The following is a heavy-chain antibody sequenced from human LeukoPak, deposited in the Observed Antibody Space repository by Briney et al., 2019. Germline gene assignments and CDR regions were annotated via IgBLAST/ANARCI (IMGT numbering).Heavy chain of an antibody. D-gene: IGHD3-9*01. CDR3: ARVTVLRYPHWYFDL. CDR1: GGSVSSGSYY. Sequence: SETLSLTCTVSGGSVSSGSYYWSWIRQPPGKGLEWIGYIYYSGSTNYNPSLKSRVTISVDMSKNQFSLRLSSVTTADTAVYYCARVTVLRYPHWYFDLWGRGTLVTVSS. CDR2: IYYSGST. V-gene: IGHV4-61*01. J-gene: IGHJ2*01.